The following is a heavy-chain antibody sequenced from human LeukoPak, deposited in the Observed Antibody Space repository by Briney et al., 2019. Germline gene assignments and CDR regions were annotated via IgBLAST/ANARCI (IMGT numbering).Heavy chain of an antibody. CDR3: ARHGFWSGYNYVLDY. J-gene: IGHJ4*02. CDR2: IYHSGST. V-gene: IGHV4-38-2*01. Sequence: SETPSLTCAVSGHSISSGYYWGWIRQPPGKGLEWIGNIYHSGSTYYNPSLKSRVTISVDTSKNQFSLKLSSVTAADTAAYYCARHGFWSGYNYVLDYWGQGTLVTVSS. CDR1: GHSISSGYY. D-gene: IGHD3-3*01.